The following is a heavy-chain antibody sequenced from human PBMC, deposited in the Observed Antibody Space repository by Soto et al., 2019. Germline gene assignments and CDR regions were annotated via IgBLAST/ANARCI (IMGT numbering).Heavy chain of an antibody. CDR2: INPNSGGT. CDR3: ARGVLVLMVDAINGVWFDS. Sequence: GASVKVSCKASGYTFTGYYIHWVRQAPGQGLEWMGWINPNSGGTNYAQKFQGRVTMTRDTSISTAYMEISRLRSDDTAVYYCARGVLVLMVDAINGVWFDSWGQGTLVTVSA. J-gene: IGHJ5*01. CDR1: GYTFTGYY. D-gene: IGHD2-8*01. V-gene: IGHV1-2*02.